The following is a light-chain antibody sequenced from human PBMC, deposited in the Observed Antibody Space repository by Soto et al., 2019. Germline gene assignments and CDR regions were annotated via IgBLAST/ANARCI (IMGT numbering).Light chain of an antibody. V-gene: IGKV3-20*01. CDR3: QQYGGSPRT. CDR2: GAS. J-gene: IGKJ1*01. Sequence: TQSPGTMSLSPGERATLSCRASQSFSSTYLAWYQQRPGQAPRLLIYGASSRATGIPDRFSGSASGTEFTLTVSRLEPEDFAVYYCQQYGGSPRTFGQGTKVDIK. CDR1: QSFSSTY.